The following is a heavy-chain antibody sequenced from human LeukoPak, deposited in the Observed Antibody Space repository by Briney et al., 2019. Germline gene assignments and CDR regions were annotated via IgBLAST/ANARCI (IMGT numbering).Heavy chain of an antibody. CDR3: ARDPFPIRGSSSLSPFDY. CDR1: GGTFSSYA. V-gene: IGHV1-69*05. J-gene: IGHJ4*02. D-gene: IGHD6-13*01. CDR2: IIPIFGTA. Sequence: AVKVSCKASGGTFSSYAISWVRQAPGQGLEWMGRIIPIFGTANYAQKFQGRVTITTDESTSTAYMELSSLRSEDAAVYYCARDPFPIRGSSSLSPFDYWGQGTLVTVSS.